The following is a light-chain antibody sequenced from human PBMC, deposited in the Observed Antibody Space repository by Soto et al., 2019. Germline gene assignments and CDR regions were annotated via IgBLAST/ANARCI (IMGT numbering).Light chain of an antibody. Sequence: EIVLTQSPGTLSLSPGERVTLSCRASQSLSGNYLAWYQQKPGQAPKFLIYGASNRATDIPDRFSGGGSGTGFALTINRLEPEDSAVYYCQQYGHSPITFGQGTRLEIK. V-gene: IGKV3-20*01. CDR3: QQYGHSPIT. CDR1: QSLSGNY. J-gene: IGKJ5*01. CDR2: GAS.